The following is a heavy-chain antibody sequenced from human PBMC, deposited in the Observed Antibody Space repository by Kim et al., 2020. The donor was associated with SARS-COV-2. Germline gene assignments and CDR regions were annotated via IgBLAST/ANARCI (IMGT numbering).Heavy chain of an antibody. CDR1: GFTFSSYG. CDR3: ARGAAAGLYFDY. J-gene: IGHJ4*02. D-gene: IGHD6-13*01. V-gene: IGHV3-33*01. CDR2: IWYDGSNK. Sequence: GGSLRLSCAASGFTFSSYGMHWVRQAPGKGLEWVAVIWYDGSNKYYADSVKGRFTISRDNSKNTLYLQMNSLRAEDTAVYYCARGAAAGLYFDYWGQGTLVTVSS.